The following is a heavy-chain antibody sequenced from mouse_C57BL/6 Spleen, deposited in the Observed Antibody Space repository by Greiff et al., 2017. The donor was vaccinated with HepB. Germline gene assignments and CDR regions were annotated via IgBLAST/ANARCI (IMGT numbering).Heavy chain of an antibody. J-gene: IGHJ2*01. V-gene: IGHV1-74*01. CDR2: IHPSDSDT. Sequence: VQLQQPGAELVKPGASVKVSCKASGYTFTSYWMHWVKQRPGQGLEWIGRIHPSDSDTNYNQKFKGKATLTVDKSSSTAYMQHSSLPSEDSAVYYCAIRPPTGSSYYFDYWGQGTTLTVSS. CDR3: AIRPPTGSSYYFDY. D-gene: IGHD4-1*02. CDR1: GYTFTSYW.